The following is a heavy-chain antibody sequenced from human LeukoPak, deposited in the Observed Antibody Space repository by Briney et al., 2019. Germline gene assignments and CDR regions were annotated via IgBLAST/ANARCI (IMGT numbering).Heavy chain of an antibody. V-gene: IGHV3-53*01. CDR1: GFTVSSNY. CDR2: IYSGGNT. J-gene: IGHJ4*02. D-gene: IGHD1-26*01. Sequence: TGGSLRLSCAASGFTVSSNYMSWVRQAPGKGLEWVSVIYSGGNTYYADSVKGRFTISRDNSKNTLYLQMKSLRAEDTAVYYCARVGGSSYNYWGQGTLVTVSS. CDR3: ARVGGSSYNY.